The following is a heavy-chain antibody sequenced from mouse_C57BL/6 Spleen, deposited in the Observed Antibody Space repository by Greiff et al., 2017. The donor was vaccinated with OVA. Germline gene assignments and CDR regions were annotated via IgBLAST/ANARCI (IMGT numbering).Heavy chain of an antibody. V-gene: IGHV1-66*01. CDR3: AVYYYGSSYGWCAY. D-gene: IGHD1-1*01. CDR2: IYPGSGNT. J-gene: IGHJ3*01. CDR1: GYSFTSYY. Sequence: QVQLQQSGPELVKPGASVKISCKASGYSFTSYYIHWVKQRPGQGLEWIGWIYPGSGNTKYNEKFKGKATLPADTSSSTAYMQLSSLTSEDSAVYYCAVYYYGSSYGWCAYWGQGTLVTVSA.